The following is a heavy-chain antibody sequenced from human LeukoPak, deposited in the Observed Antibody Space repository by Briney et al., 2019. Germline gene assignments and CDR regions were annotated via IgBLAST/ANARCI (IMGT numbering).Heavy chain of an antibody. Sequence: PWASVKVSCKASGYTFTGYYMHWVRQAPGQGLEWMGWINPNSGGTNYAQKFQGRVTMTRDTSISTAYMELSRLRSDDTAVYYCARVRERGGFSAAPIFDYWGQGTLVTVSP. CDR2: INPNSGGT. J-gene: IGHJ4*02. D-gene: IGHD2-2*02. CDR3: ARVRERGGFSAAPIFDY. V-gene: IGHV1-2*02. CDR1: GYTFTGYY.